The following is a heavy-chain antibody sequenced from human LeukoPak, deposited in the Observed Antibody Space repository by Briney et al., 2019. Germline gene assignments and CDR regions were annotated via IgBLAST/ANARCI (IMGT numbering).Heavy chain of an antibody. D-gene: IGHD3-22*01. CDR2: ISSSSSTI. Sequence: GGSLRLSCAASGFTFSNAWMSCVRQAPGKGLEWVSYISSSSSTIYYADSVKGRFTISRDNAKNSLYLQMNSLRAEDTAVYYCARDQGCYDSSGYDYWGQGTLVTVSS. J-gene: IGHJ4*02. CDR3: ARDQGCYDSSGYDY. V-gene: IGHV3-48*04. CDR1: GFTFSNAW.